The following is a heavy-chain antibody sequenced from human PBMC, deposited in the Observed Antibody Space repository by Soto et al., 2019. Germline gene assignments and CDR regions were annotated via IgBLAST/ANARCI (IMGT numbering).Heavy chain of an antibody. D-gene: IGHD6-19*01. Sequence: PSETLSLTCAVYGGSFSGYYWSWIRQPPGKGLEWIGEINHSGSTNYNPSLKSRVTISVDTSKNQFSLKLSSVTAADTAVYYCARGRTVAGSYWGQGTLVIVSS. V-gene: IGHV4-34*01. CDR1: GGSFSGYY. CDR3: ARGRTVAGSY. J-gene: IGHJ4*02. CDR2: INHSGST.